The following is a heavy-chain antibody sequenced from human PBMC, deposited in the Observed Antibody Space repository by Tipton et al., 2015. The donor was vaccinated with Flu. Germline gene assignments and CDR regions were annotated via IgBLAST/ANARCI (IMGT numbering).Heavy chain of an antibody. CDR3: ATKFANWGVWEPRDY. CDR1: GGSFSGYY. CDR2: INHSGST. J-gene: IGHJ4*02. Sequence: TLSLTCAVYGGSFSGYYWSWIRQPPGKGLEWIGEINHSGSTNYNPSLKSRVTISAGTSKKQFSLKLNSVTAADTAVYFCATKFANWGVWEPRDYWGQGTLVTVS. V-gene: IGHV4-34*01. D-gene: IGHD7-27*01.